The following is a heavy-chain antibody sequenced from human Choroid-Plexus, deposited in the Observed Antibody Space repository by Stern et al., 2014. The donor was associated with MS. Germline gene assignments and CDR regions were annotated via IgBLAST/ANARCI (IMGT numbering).Heavy chain of an antibody. Sequence: VQLVESGGGVVQPGRPLRLSCVASGFTFGSCAMHWVRQAQGKGLEWLAGVSYDGSNKYYADSVKGRFTISRDNSQNTLYMQISSLRPEDTAVYYCAKDRHYLTYFFDHWGQGSLVTVSS. CDR3: AKDRHYLTYFFDH. D-gene: IGHD2/OR15-2a*01. V-gene: IGHV3-30*18. CDR2: VSYDGSNK. J-gene: IGHJ5*02. CDR1: GFTFGSCA.